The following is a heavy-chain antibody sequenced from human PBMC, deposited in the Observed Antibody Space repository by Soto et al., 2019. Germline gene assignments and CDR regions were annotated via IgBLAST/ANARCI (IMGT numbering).Heavy chain of an antibody. V-gene: IGHV3-33*01. D-gene: IGHD3-10*01. J-gene: IGHJ4*02. Sequence: QVQLVESGGGVVQPGRSLRLSCAASGFAFHRYGIHWVRQAPGKGLEWVADIWYDGTTKYYADSVKGRFTVSGDDSGHTVYPQMDSWRAGDTAVYYCARDGSGGDWRFFDYWGQGTLVTVSS. CDR3: ARDGSGGDWRFFDY. CDR1: GFAFHRYG. CDR2: IWYDGTTK.